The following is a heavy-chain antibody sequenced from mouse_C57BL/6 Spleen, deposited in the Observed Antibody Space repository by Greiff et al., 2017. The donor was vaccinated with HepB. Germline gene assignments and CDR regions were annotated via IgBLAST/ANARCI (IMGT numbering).Heavy chain of an antibody. D-gene: IGHD3-2*02. CDR3: ARSSGYVDYAMDY. CDR2: INPGSGGT. V-gene: IGHV1-54*01. Sequence: VQGVESGAELVRPGTSVKVSCKASGYAFTNYLIEWVKQRPGQGLEWIGVINPGSGGTNYNEKFKGKATLTADKSSSTAYMQLSSLTSEDSAVYFCARSSGYVDYAMDYWGQGTSVTVSS. CDR1: GYAFTNYL. J-gene: IGHJ4*01.